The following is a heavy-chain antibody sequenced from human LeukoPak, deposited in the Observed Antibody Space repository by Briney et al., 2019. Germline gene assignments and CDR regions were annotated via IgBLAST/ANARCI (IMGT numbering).Heavy chain of an antibody. CDR2: MSHSERT. Sequence: SETLSLTCIVSGGSISSSNYYWDWIRQPPGQGLEWIGSMSHSERTYYNPSLKSRLTIFVDTSKNQFSLELRSVTAADTAVYYCARATATSSGPDRFDYWGQGTLVTVSS. D-gene: IGHD6-19*01. CDR1: GGSISSSNYY. CDR3: ARATATSSGPDRFDY. J-gene: IGHJ4*02. V-gene: IGHV4-39*07.